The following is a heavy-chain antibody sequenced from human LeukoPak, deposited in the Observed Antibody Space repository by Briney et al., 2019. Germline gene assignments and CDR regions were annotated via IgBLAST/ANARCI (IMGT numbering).Heavy chain of an antibody. CDR2: ISYDGSNK. J-gene: IGHJ4*02. D-gene: IGHD6-19*01. CDR3: ALLAVASDFDY. CDR1: GFTFSSYA. Sequence: PGRSLRLSCAASGFTFSSYAMHWVRQAPGKGLEWVALISYDGSNKYYADSVKGRFTVSRDTSKNTLYLQMNSLRDEDTAVYYCALLAVASDFDYWGQGALVTVSS. V-gene: IGHV3-30*04.